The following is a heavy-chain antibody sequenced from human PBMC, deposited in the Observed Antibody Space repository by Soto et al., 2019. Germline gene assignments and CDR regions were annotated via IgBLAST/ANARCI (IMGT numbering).Heavy chain of an antibody. CDR1: GGSISSYY. CDR3: ARRAGSGSYYKSFDY. J-gene: IGHJ4*02. D-gene: IGHD3-10*01. Sequence: SETLSLTCTVSGGSISSYYRSWIRQPPGKGLEWIGYIYYSGSTNYNPSLKSRVTISVDTSKNQFSLKLSSVTAADTAVYYCARRAGSGSYYKSFDYWGQGTLATVSS. CDR2: IYYSGST. V-gene: IGHV4-59*01.